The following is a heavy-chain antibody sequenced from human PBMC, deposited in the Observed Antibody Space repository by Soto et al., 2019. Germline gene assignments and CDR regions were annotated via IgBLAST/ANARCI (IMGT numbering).Heavy chain of an antibody. CDR2: INAGNGNT. CDR3: ARGYCSGGSCSSNRRYYYGMEV. D-gene: IGHD2-15*01. V-gene: IGHV1-3*01. Sequence: ASVNVSCKASGYTFTSYAMHWVLQAPGQRLEWMGWINAGNGNTKYSQKFQGRVTITRDTSASTAYMELSSLRSEDTAVYYCARGYCSGGSCSSNRRYYYGMEVWGQGTTVTVSS. CDR1: GYTFTSYA. J-gene: IGHJ6*02.